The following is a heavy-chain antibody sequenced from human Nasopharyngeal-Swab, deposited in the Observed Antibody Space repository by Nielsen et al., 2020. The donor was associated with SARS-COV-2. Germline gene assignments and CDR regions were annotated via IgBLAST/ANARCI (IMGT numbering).Heavy chain of an antibody. V-gene: IGHV1-46*01. CDR1: GYTFTSYY. CDR2: INPSGGST. CDR3: AINTLSAIAARQAGTLGY. Sequence: ASVKVSCKASGYTFTSYYMHWVRQAPGQGLEWMGIINPSGGSTSYVQKFQGRVTMTRDTSTSTVYMELSSLRSEDTAVYYCAINTLSAIAARQAGTLGYWGQGTLVTVSS. J-gene: IGHJ4*02. D-gene: IGHD6-6*01.